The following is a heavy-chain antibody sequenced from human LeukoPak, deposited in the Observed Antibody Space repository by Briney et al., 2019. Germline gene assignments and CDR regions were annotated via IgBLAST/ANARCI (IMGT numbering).Heavy chain of an antibody. Sequence: KTSETLSLTCTVSGGSISSGGYYWSWIRQHPGKGLEWIGYIYYSGSTYYNPSLKSRVTISVDTSKNQFSLKLSSVTAADTAVSYCARLYYYDRSGYYGPEEVDYWGQGTLVTVSS. D-gene: IGHD3-22*01. CDR1: GGSISSGGYY. CDR2: IYYSGST. CDR3: ARLYYYDRSGYYGPEEVDY. J-gene: IGHJ4*02. V-gene: IGHV4-31*03.